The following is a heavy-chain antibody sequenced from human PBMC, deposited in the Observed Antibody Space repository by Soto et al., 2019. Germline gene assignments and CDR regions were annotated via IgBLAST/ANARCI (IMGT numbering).Heavy chain of an antibody. CDR3: ASYRYDY. V-gene: IGHV6-1*01. CDR2: TYYRSRWYH. D-gene: IGHD4-4*01. Sequence: SQTLSLTCAISGDSISSNSAAXNWIRQSPSRGFEWLGRTYYRSRWYHDYAVSVKSRIIINPDTSKNQVSLQLNSVTPDDTAVYYCASYRYDYWGQGTVVTVSS. J-gene: IGHJ4*02. CDR1: GDSISSNSAA.